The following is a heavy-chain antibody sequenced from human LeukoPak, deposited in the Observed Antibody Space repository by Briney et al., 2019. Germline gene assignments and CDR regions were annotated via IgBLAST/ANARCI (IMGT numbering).Heavy chain of an antibody. J-gene: IGHJ4*02. CDR2: IKQDGSEK. Sequence: GGSLRLSCAASGFTLSSYWMSWVRQAPGKGLEWVANIKQDGSEKYYVDSVKGRFTISRDNAENSLYLQMNSLRAEDTAVYYCARDLTLGYWGQGTLVTVSS. CDR3: ARDLTLGY. V-gene: IGHV3-7*01. CDR1: GFTLSSYW.